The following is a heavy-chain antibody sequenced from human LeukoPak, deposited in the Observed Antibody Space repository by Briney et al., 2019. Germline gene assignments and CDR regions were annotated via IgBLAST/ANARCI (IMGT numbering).Heavy chain of an antibody. CDR2: INPDTGAP. D-gene: IGHD6-19*01. V-gene: IGHV1-2*02. Sequence: GASVKVSCKASGYTFTGYYMHWVRQAPGQGLEWMGWINPDTGAPRWPQKFQGRVTMTRDASISIAYMEVSSLRYDDTAVYYCARDGAVPGSYNWFDLWGQGTLVTVSS. J-gene: IGHJ5*02. CDR3: ARDGAVPGSYNWFDL. CDR1: GYTFTGYY.